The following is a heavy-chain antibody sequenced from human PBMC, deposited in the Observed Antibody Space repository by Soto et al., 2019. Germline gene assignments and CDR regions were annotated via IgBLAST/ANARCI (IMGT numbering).Heavy chain of an antibody. CDR1: GFTFSSYA. V-gene: IGHV3-30-3*01. J-gene: IGHJ6*02. CDR3: AKAETQYYDFWSGPYYGMDV. D-gene: IGHD3-3*01. Sequence: GGSLRLSCAASGFTFSSYAMHWVRQAPGKGLEWVAVISYDGSNKYYADSVKGRFTISRDNSKKTLYLQMNSLRAEDTAVYHCAKAETQYYDFWSGPYYGMDVWGQGTTVTVSS. CDR2: ISYDGSNK.